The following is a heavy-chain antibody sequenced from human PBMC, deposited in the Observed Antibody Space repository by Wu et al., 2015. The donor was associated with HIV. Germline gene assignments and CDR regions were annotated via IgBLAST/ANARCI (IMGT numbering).Heavy chain of an antibody. CDR2: IVPILGTT. V-gene: IGHV1-69*12. Sequence: QVQLVQSGAEVKKPGSSVKVSCTASGGTFSRYAISWVRQAPGQGLEWMGGIVPILGTTNFAQKFQGRVTITADESTSTSYMELSSLRFEDTAIYYCARDRFYGSGSYVYWGQGTLV. CDR1: GGTFSRYA. J-gene: IGHJ4*02. CDR3: ARDRFYGSGSYVY. D-gene: IGHD3-10*01.